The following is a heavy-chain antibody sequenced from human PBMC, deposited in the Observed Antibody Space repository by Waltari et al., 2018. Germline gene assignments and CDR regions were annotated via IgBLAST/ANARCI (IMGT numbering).Heavy chain of an antibody. D-gene: IGHD1-26*01. Sequence: VESGGGLVQPGGSLRLACAASGCELDQYRMTWVRQAPGKGLEWVASINQDLSETDYVDSVKGRFTISRDNAKKSLSLQLNSLRVEDSAVYYCVRDPWQYSRYGMDVWGQGTAVTVS. CDR3: VRDPWQYSRYGMDV. CDR2: INQDLSET. CDR1: GCELDQYR. J-gene: IGHJ6*02. V-gene: IGHV3-7*01.